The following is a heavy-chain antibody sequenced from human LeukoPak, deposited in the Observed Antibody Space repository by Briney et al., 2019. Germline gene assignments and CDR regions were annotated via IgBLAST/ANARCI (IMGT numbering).Heavy chain of an antibody. CDR3: ATRGGKWLRFPVDY. Sequence: GGSLRLSCAASGFTVSSNYMSWVRQAPGKGLEWVSVIYSGGSTYYADSVKGRFTISRDNSKNTLYLQMNSLGAEDTAVYYCATRGGKWLRFPVDYWGQGTLVTVSS. D-gene: IGHD5-12*01. CDR1: GFTVSSNY. J-gene: IGHJ4*02. CDR2: IYSGGST. V-gene: IGHV3-66*01.